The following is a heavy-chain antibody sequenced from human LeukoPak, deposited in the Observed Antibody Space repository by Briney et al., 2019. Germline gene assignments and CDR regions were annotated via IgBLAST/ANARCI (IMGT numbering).Heavy chain of an antibody. D-gene: IGHD3-16*01. CDR1: GDSISSYF. J-gene: IGHJ4*02. CDR2: VCYNGTT. V-gene: IGHV4-59*01. CDR3: ATSGGFNSPRHY. Sequence: NSSETLSLTCSVSGDSISSYFWAWIRQPPGKGLEWIGYVCYNGTTNYNPSLRNRVAISIDTSKNQFSLKLNSATAADTAVYYCATSGGFNSPRHYWGQGTLVTVSS.